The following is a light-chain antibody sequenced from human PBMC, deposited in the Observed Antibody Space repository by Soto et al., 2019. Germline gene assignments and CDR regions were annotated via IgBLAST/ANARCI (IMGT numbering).Light chain of an antibody. CDR1: ESIGSE. CDR2: DVS. CDR3: QQRDSWPLT. V-gene: IGKV3-11*01. Sequence: ENVLTQSPATLSLSPGEGATLSCRASESIGSELAWYQQKPGQPPRLLIYDVSGRATGVPARFSGSGSGTDFTLTISSLEPEDFAVYYCQQRDSWPLTFGGGTKVEI. J-gene: IGKJ4*01.